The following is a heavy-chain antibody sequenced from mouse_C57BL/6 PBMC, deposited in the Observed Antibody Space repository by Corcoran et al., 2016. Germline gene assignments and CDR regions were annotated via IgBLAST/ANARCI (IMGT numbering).Heavy chain of an antibody. D-gene: IGHD1-1*01. V-gene: IGHV1-18*01. J-gene: IGHJ1*03. CDR2: INPNNGGT. CDR3: ARTVRYGRDWYFDV. Sequence: EVQLQQSGPELVKPGASVKIPCKASGYTFTDYNMDWVKQSHGKSLEWIGDINPNNGGTIYNQKFKGKATLTVDKSSSTAYMELRSLTSEDTAVYYCARTVRYGRDWYFDVWGTGTTVTVSS. CDR1: GYTFTDYN.